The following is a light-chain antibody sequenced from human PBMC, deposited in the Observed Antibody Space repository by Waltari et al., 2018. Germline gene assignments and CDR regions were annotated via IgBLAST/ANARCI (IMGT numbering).Light chain of an antibody. CDR3: QQYGSSPLT. V-gene: IGKV1-39*01. CDR1: QTINTF. Sequence: DIQMTQSPSSLSASIGDRVTITCRASQTINTFLNWYQQKPGKAPHLLIFSASSLSTGVPSRFSGSGSGTDFTLTITSLQPEDSAVYYCQQYGSSPLTFGGGTKVEIK. J-gene: IGKJ4*01. CDR2: SAS.